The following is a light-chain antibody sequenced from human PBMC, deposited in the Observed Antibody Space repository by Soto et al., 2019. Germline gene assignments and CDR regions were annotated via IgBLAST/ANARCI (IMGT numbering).Light chain of an antibody. V-gene: IGKV3-11*01. Sequence: EIVLTQSPATLSLSPGERATLSCRASQSVSSYLAWYQQKPGQAPRLLIYDASNRATGIPARFSGSGSGTAFTLTISSLEPEDFAVYYCQLRGNWPPYTFGQGTKLEIK. CDR1: QSVSSY. CDR3: QLRGNWPPYT. J-gene: IGKJ2*01. CDR2: DAS.